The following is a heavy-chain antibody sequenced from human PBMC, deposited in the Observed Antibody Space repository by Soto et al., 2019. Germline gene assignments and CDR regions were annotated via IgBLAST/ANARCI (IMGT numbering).Heavy chain of an antibody. CDR3: AREYRQDYYDSSGYFSEIDY. V-gene: IGHV1-18*01. D-gene: IGHD3-22*01. CDR2: ISAYNGNT. CDR1: GYTFTSYG. J-gene: IGHJ4*02. Sequence: ASVKVSCKASGYTFTSYGISWVRQAPGQGLEWMGWISAYNGNTNYAQKLQGRVTMTTDTSTGTAYMELRSLRSDDTAVYYCAREYRQDYYDSSGYFSEIDYWGQGTLVTVSS.